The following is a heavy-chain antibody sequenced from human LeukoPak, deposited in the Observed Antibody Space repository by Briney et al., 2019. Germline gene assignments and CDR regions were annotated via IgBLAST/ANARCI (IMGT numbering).Heavy chain of an antibody. V-gene: IGHV1-46*01. Sequence: ASVKVSCKASGYTFTSYYMHWVRQAPGQGLEWMGIINPSGGSTSYAQKFQGRVTMTRDTSTSTVYMEMSSLTSEDTAMYYCAREGEYYAESGNLIDAADVWGQGTMVIVSA. CDR1: GYTFTSYY. CDR2: INPSGGST. D-gene: IGHD3-10*01. J-gene: IGHJ3*01. CDR3: AREGEYYAESGNLIDAADV.